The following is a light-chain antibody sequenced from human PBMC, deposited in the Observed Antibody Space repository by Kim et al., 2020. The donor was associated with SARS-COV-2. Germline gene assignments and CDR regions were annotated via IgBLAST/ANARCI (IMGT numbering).Light chain of an antibody. Sequence: QAVVTQEPSLTVSPGGTVTLTCASSTGAVTSDNYPNWIQQKPGQAPRALIYSASNQHSWTPARFSGALLGGKAALTLSGVQPEDEAEYYCLLHDGADQVFGGGTQLTVL. CDR2: SAS. V-gene: IGLV7-43*01. J-gene: IGLJ3*02. CDR3: LLHDGADQV. CDR1: TGAVTSDNY.